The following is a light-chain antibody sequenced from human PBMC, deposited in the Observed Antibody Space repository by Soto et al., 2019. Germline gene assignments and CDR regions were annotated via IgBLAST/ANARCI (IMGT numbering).Light chain of an antibody. CDR1: QGVASNY. J-gene: IGKJ1*01. Sequence: EIVFCQSPGTLSLSTGERATLSCRASQGVASNYLAWYQQKPGRAPRLLTYDASNRATGIPARFSGSGSGTDFTLTISSLQPEDFATYYCQQSRKFAQGTKVHIK. CDR2: DAS. V-gene: IGKV3D-20*02. CDR3: QQSRK.